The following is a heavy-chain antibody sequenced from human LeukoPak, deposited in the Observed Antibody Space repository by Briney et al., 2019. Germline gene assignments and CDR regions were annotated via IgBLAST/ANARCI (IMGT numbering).Heavy chain of an antibody. CDR1: GFTFSSYS. D-gene: IGHD6-6*01. Sequence: GGSLRLSCAASGFTFSSYSMNWVRQAPGKGLEWVSAISGSGGSTYYADSVKGRFTISRDNSKNTLYLQMNSLRAEDTAVYYCAKDPLVAAPPLRNFDYWGQGTLVTVSS. V-gene: IGHV3-23*01. CDR2: ISGSGGST. J-gene: IGHJ4*02. CDR3: AKDPLVAAPPLRNFDY.